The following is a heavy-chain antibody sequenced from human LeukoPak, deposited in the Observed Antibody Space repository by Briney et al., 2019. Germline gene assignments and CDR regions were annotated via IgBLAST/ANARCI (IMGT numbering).Heavy chain of an antibody. CDR2: IYYSGST. Sequence: SETLSLTCTVSGGSISSSSYYWGWIRQPPGKGLEWIGSIYYSGSTYYNPSLKSRVTISVDTSKNQFSLKLSSVTAADTAVYYCAPLAVAGTGGGYYYYMDVWGKGTTVTVSS. D-gene: IGHD6-19*01. CDR1: GGSISSSSYY. J-gene: IGHJ6*03. CDR3: APLAVAGTGGGYYYYMDV. V-gene: IGHV4-39*07.